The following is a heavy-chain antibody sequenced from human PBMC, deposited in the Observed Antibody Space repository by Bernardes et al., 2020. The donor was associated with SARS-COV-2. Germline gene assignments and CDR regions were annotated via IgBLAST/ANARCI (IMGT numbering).Heavy chain of an antibody. J-gene: IGHJ6*02. CDR2: FDPEDGET. V-gene: IGHV1-24*01. Sequence: ASVKVSCKVSGYTLTELSMHWVRQAPGKGLEWMGGFDPEDGETIYAQKFQGRVTMTEDTSTDTAYMELSSLRSEDTAVYYCATGPAVAGTPTYYYYYYGMDVWGQGTTVTVSS. CDR3: ATGPAVAGTPTYYYYYYGMDV. CDR1: GYTLTELS. D-gene: IGHD6-19*01.